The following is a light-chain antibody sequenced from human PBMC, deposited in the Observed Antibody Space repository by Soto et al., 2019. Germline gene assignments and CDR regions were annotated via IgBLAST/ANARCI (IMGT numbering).Light chain of an antibody. V-gene: IGKV1-5*01. Sequence: DIQMTQSPSTLSASVGDRVAITCRASQSISQWVAWYQQKPGRAPELLIYDASKLKSGVPSRFSGSGSGTEFSLTITSLQPDDSAMYYCQQYNGYSWTFGQGTKVDI. CDR1: QSISQW. CDR2: DAS. CDR3: QQYNGYSWT. J-gene: IGKJ1*01.